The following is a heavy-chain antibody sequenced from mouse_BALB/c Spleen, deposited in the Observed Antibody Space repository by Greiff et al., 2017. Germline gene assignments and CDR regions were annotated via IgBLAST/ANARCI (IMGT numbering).Heavy chain of an antibody. CDR2: ISYSGST. D-gene: IGHD1-1*01. CDR3: ARWVFYYGSSYGASMDY. V-gene: IGHV3-8*02. CDR1: GDSITSGY. Sequence: QSGPDLVKPSQSLSLTCSVTGDSITSGYWNWIRKFPGNKLEYMGYISYSGSTYYNPSLKSRISITRDTSKNQYYLQLNSVTTEDTATYYCARWVFYYGSSYGASMDYWGQGTSVTVSS. J-gene: IGHJ4*01.